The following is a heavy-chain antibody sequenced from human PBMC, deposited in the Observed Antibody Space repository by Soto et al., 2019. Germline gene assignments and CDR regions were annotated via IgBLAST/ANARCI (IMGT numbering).Heavy chain of an antibody. Sequence: QLQMQEPGPGLVKPSETLSLTCTVSDGSISTSSYYWGWIRQSPGKGPEWIGTIFYTGRTYYNPSPESPLTWSVATSKTQFSLHLTSVTAADTAVYYCTRHHPHHYDSSGYFDYWGQGTPVTVSS. J-gene: IGHJ4*02. D-gene: IGHD3-22*01. V-gene: IGHV4-39*01. CDR3: TRHHPHHYDSSGYFDY. CDR2: IFYTGRT. CDR1: DGSISTSSYY.